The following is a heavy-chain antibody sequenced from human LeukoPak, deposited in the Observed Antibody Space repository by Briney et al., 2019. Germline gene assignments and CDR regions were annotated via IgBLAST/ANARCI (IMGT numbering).Heavy chain of an antibody. Sequence: PGGSLRLSCAASGFTFSSYWMHWVRQAPGKGLVWVSRINSDGSSTSYADSVKGRFTISRDNAKNTLYLQMNSLRAEDTAVYYCARVSSSGWYVGWFDPWGQGTLVTVSS. J-gene: IGHJ5*02. CDR3: ARVSSSGWYVGWFDP. CDR2: INSDGSST. CDR1: GFTFSSYW. V-gene: IGHV3-74*01. D-gene: IGHD6-19*01.